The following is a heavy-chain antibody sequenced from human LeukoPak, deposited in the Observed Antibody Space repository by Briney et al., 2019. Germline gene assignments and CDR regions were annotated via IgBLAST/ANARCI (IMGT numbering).Heavy chain of an antibody. CDR3: ATRPDYGDPPLYFDY. CDR2: FDPEDGET. J-gene: IGHJ4*02. CDR1: GYTLTELS. Sequence: ASVKVSCKVSGYTLTELSMHWVRQAPGKGLEWMGGFDPEDGETIYAQKFQGRVTMTEDTSTDTAYMELSSLRSEDTAVYYCATRPDYGDPPLYFDYWGQGTLVTVSS. D-gene: IGHD4-17*01. V-gene: IGHV1-24*01.